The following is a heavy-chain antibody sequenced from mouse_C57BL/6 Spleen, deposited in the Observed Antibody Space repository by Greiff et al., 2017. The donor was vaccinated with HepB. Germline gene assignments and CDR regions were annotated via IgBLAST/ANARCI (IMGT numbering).Heavy chain of an antibody. CDR3: AREVGLLRYEDYFDY. CDR2: IYPGSGNT. CDR1: GYTFTDYY. V-gene: IGHV1-76*01. J-gene: IGHJ2*01. D-gene: IGHD1-1*01. Sequence: VKLVESGADLVRPGASVKLSCKASGYTFTDYYINWVKQRPGQGLEWIARIYPGSGNTYYNEKFKGKATLTAEKSTSTAYMQRSSLTTEDAGVYFCAREVGLLRYEDYFDYWGQGTTLTVSS.